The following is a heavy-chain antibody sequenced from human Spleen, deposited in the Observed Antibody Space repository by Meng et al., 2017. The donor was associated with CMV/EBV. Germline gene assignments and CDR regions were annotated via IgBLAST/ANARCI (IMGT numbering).Heavy chain of an antibody. CDR1: GFTFKNYV. CDR2: IHPADSDT. V-gene: IGHV5-51*01. CDR3: ARRGYQLLDPCDY. D-gene: IGHD2-2*02. J-gene: IGHJ4*02. Sequence: GESLKISCAASGFTFKNYVMHWVRQAAGKGLEWVGIIHPADSDTRYSPSFQGLVTMSVDKSTNTAYLQWNSLKASDTATYYCARRGYQLLDPCDYWGQGTLVTVSS.